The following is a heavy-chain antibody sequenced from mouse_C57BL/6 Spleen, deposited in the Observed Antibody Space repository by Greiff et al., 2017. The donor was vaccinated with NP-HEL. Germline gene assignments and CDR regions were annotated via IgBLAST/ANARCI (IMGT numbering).Heavy chain of an antibody. V-gene: IGHV2-9-1*01. CDR1: GFSLTSYA. D-gene: IGHD2-3*01. CDR3: ARALDGYSAY. Sequence: QVQLKESGPGLVAPSQSLSITCTVSGFSLTSYAISWVRQPPGKGLEWLGVIWTGGGTNSTSALKSSLSISKDNSKSQVFLKMNRLQTDDTARYYCARALDGYSAYWGQGTLVTVSA. J-gene: IGHJ3*01. CDR2: IWTGGGT.